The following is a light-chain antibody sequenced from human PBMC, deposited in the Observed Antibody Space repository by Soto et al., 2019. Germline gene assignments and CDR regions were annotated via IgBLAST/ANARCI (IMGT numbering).Light chain of an antibody. CDR2: DNS. Sequence: QSVLTQPPSVSAAPGQKVTISCSGSNSNIGSNYVSWYQQLPGTAPKLLIYDNSERPSGIPERFSGSKSGTSATLGITGLQTGDEADYYCGTWDSSLSAGVFGGGTKLTVL. V-gene: IGLV1-51*01. CDR3: GTWDSSLSAGV. CDR1: NSNIGSNY. J-gene: IGLJ2*01.